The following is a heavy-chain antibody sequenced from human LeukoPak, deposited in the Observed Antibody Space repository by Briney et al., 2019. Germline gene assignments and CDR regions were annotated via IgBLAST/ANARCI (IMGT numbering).Heavy chain of an antibody. V-gene: IGHV4-4*07. J-gene: IGHJ3*02. Sequence: PSETLSLTCTVSGGSIISYYWSWIRQPAGKGLEWIGRVYSSGTTNYNPSLKSRVTMSVDTSKNHFSLKLSSVTAADTAVYYCAREGVLGAFDIWGQGTMVTVSS. CDR2: VYSSGTT. CDR1: GGSIISYY. D-gene: IGHD2/OR15-2a*01. CDR3: AREGVLGAFDI.